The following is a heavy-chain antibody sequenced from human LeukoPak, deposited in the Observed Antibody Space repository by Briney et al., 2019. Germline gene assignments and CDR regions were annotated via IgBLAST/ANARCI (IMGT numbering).Heavy chain of an antibody. CDR2: IRYDGSNK. CDR1: GFTFSSYG. V-gene: IGHV3-30*02. D-gene: IGHD3-10*01. Sequence: PGGSLRLSCAASGFTFSSYGMHWVRQAPGKGLEWVAFIRYDGSNKYYADSVKGRFTISRDNSKNTLYLQMNSLRAEDTAVYYCAKDQVYGSGSLEYYYYYYMDVWGKGTTVTISS. J-gene: IGHJ6*03. CDR3: AKDQVYGSGSLEYYYYYYMDV.